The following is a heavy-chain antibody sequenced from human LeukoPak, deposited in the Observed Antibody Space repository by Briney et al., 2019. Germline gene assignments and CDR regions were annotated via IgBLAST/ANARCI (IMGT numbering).Heavy chain of an antibody. CDR1: GGSFSGYY. D-gene: IGHD6-13*01. CDR2: INHSGST. J-gene: IGHJ4*02. Sequence: PSETLSLTCAVYGGSFSGYYWSWIRQPPGKGLEWIGEINHSGSTNYNPSLKSRVTISVDTSKNQFSLKLSSVTAADTAVYFCARSREVAAAEKYFDYWGQGTLVTVSS. V-gene: IGHV4-34*01. CDR3: ARSREVAAAEKYFDY.